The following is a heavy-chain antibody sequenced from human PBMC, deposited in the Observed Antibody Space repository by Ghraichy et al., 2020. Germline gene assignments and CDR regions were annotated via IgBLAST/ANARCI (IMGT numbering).Heavy chain of an antibody. D-gene: IGHD3-10*01. CDR3: ARDVAVGPSGAFDS. Sequence: LSLTCAASGFNFTPYGMHWVRQAPGKGPQWVAVIWYDGTTKYYADSVKGRFTISRDNSKNTLFLQMDSLRVEDTAMYYCARDVAVGPSGAFDSWGQGTMVIVSS. CDR2: IWYDGTTK. CDR1: GFNFTPYG. J-gene: IGHJ3*02. V-gene: IGHV3-33*01.